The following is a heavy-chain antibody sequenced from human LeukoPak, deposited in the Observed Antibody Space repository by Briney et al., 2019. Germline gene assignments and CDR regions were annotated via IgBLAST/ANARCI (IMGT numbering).Heavy chain of an antibody. V-gene: IGHV4-59*01. Sequence: RQXPXXXXXXXGYIYYSGSTNYNPSLKSRVTISVDTSKNQFSLNLTSVTTADTAVYYCARVSCSSTSCPRRDALDVWGQGTMVTVSS. J-gene: IGHJ3*01. D-gene: IGHD2-2*01. CDR2: IYYSGST. CDR3: ARVSCSSTSCPRRDALDV.